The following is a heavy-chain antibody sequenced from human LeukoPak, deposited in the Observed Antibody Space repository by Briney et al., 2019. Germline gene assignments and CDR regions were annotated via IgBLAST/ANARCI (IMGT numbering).Heavy chain of an antibody. J-gene: IGHJ4*02. CDR1: GFTFDDYA. D-gene: IGHD2-2*01. CDR3: ARDVVVPAALYFDY. CDR2: ISWNSGSI. Sequence: GGSLRLSCAASGFTFDDYAMHWVRQAPGKGLEWVSGISWNSGSIGYADSVKGRFTISRDNAKNSLYLQMNSLRAEDTAVYYCARDVVVPAALYFDYWGQGTLVTVSS. V-gene: IGHV3-9*01.